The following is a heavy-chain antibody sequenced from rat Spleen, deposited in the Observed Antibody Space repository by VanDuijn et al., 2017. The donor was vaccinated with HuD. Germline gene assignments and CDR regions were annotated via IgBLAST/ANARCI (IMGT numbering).Heavy chain of an antibody. V-gene: IGHV5-25*01. Sequence: EVQLVESGGGLVQPGRSLKLSCAASGFTFSNYYMAWVRQAPTKGLEWVASITNSGGSTYYRDSVKGRFTISRDNVKSILYLQMDSLRSEDTATYYCVSHGARISRFAYWGQGTLVTVSS. CDR3: VSHGARISRFAY. J-gene: IGHJ3*01. CDR1: GFTFSNYY. CDR2: ITNSGGST. D-gene: IGHD2-7*01.